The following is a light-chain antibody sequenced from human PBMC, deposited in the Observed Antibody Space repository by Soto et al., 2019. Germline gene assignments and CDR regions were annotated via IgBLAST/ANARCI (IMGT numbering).Light chain of an antibody. CDR1: QSVTSRS. CDR2: GAS. J-gene: IGKJ2*01. CDR3: QQYATSPAT. V-gene: IGKV3-20*01. Sequence: DIVLTQSPGTLSLSPGDRATFSCRASQSVTSRSLAWYQQKPGQAPRLLLYGASSRATGIPDRFSGSGSGTDFTLSISSLEPEDFAVYYCQQYATSPATFGQGTKLEIK.